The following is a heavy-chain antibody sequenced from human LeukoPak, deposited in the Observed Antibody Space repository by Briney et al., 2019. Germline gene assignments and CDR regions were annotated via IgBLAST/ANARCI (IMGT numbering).Heavy chain of an antibody. CDR1: GFTFSSYG. J-gene: IGHJ6*02. Sequence: GRSLRLSCAASGFTFSSYGMHWVRQAPGKGLAWVAVIWYDGSNKYYADSVKGRFTISRDNSKNTLYLQMNSLRAEDTAVYYCARGWVRGEYYYYGMDVWGQGTTVTVSS. V-gene: IGHV3-33*01. CDR2: IWYDGSNK. CDR3: ARGWVRGEYYYYGMDV. D-gene: IGHD3-10*01.